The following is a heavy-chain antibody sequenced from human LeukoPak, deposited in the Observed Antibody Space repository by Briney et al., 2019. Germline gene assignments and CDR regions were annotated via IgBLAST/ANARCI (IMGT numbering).Heavy chain of an antibody. CDR1: DDSISPYY. V-gene: IGHV4-59*01. J-gene: IGHJ3*02. CDR2: IYYSGST. D-gene: IGHD3-9*01. CDR3: ARCSNDILTGFYRAFDI. Sequence: SETLSLTCTVSDDSISPYYWSWLRQPPGKGLEWVGYIYYSGSTAYNPSLKSRVTISVDTSRNQFSLKLNSVTAADTAVYFCARCSNDILTGFYRAFDIWGQGTMVIVSS.